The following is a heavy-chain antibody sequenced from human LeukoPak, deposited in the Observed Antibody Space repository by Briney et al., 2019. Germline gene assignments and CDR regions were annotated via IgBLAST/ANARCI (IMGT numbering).Heavy chain of an antibody. CDR2: IYSGGTT. J-gene: IGHJ4*02. D-gene: IGHD6-19*01. CDR1: GFSFSSKY. CDR3: TKLKGWYGDGYFDY. Sequence: PGGSLRLSCAASGFSFSSKYMSWVRQPAGKGLEWVSVIYSGGTTFYADSVKGRFTISRDNSKNTLYLQMNSLRPDDTAVYYCTKLKGWYGDGYFDYWGPGILVTASS. V-gene: IGHV3-53*01.